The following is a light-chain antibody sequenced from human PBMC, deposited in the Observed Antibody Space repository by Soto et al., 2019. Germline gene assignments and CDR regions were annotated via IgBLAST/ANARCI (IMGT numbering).Light chain of an antibody. CDR1: KLGDKY. CDR3: QAWDSRTAV. CDR2: QDT. V-gene: IGLV3-1*01. Sequence: SYELTQPPSVSVSPGQTASITCSGDKLGDKYVCWYQLKPGQSPVLVIYQDTTRPSGIPERFSGSNSGNTATLAISGTQAMDETDYYCQAWDSRTAVFGGGTKLTVL. J-gene: IGLJ2*01.